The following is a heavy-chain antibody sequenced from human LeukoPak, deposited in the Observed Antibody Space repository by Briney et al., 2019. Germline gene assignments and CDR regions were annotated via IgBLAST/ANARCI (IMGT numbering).Heavy chain of an antibody. J-gene: IGHJ1*01. Sequence: ASVKVSCKASGYTFTGYYMHWVRQAPGQGLEWMGWINPNSGGTNYAQKFQGRVTMTRDTSISTAYMELSRLRSDDTAVYYCARDRDDSSGYLYFQPWGQGTLVTVSS. D-gene: IGHD3-22*01. V-gene: IGHV1-2*02. CDR2: INPNSGGT. CDR3: ARDRDDSSGYLYFQP. CDR1: GYTFTGYY.